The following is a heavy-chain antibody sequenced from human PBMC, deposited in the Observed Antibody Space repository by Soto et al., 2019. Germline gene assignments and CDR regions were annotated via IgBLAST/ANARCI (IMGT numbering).Heavy chain of an antibody. CDR3: ACRVAATYGMDV. V-gene: IGHV3-23*01. CDR1: GVTFISYA. Sequence: GGSLRLSCASSGVTFISYAMSWVRQAPGKGLEWVSAISGSGGSTYYADSVKGRFTISRDNSKNTLYLQMNSLRAEDTAVYYCACRVAATYGMDVWGQGTTVTVSS. J-gene: IGHJ6*02. CDR2: ISGSGGST. D-gene: IGHD2-15*01.